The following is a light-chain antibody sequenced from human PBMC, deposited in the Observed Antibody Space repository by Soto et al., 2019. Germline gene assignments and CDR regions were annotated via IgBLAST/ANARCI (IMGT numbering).Light chain of an antibody. CDR2: ANT. Sequence: QSALTQPPSVSGAPGQRVTISCTGSSSNIGAGYDVHWYQQLPGTAPKLLIYANTNRPSGVPDRFSGAKSGTSASLAITGLRAEDEADYYCQSYDSNLNGYVFGTGTKLTVL. J-gene: IGLJ1*01. CDR3: QSYDSNLNGYV. CDR1: SSNIGAGYD. V-gene: IGLV1-40*01.